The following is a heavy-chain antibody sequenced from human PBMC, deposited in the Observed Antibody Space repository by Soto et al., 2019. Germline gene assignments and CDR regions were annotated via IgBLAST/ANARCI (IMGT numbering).Heavy chain of an antibody. CDR2: IYYSGST. J-gene: IGHJ6*02. Sequence: SETLSLTCTVSGGSISSSSYYWGWIRQPPGKGLEWIGSIYYSGSTYYNPSLKSRVTISVDTSKNQFSLKLSSVTTADTAVYYCARGYCSGGSCYSPGYYYYGMDVWGQGTTVTVSS. CDR1: GGSISSSSYY. CDR3: ARGYCSGGSCYSPGYYYYGMDV. D-gene: IGHD2-15*01. V-gene: IGHV4-39*01.